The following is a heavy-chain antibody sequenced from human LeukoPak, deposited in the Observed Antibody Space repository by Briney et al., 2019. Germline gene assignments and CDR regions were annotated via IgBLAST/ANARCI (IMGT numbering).Heavy chain of an antibody. Sequence: GGSLRLSCAASGFTFNSYGMSWVRHAPGKGLEWVSDISGSGGSTYYADSVKGRFTISRDNSKNTLYLQMNSLRDEDAAVYYCAKDSRSGGSCFSYWGQGTLVTVSS. V-gene: IGHV3-23*01. CDR3: AKDSRSGGSCFSY. CDR2: ISGSGGST. D-gene: IGHD2-15*01. CDR1: GFTFNSYG. J-gene: IGHJ4*02.